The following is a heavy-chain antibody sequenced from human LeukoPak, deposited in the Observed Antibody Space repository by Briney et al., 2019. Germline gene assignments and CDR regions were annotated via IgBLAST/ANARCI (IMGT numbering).Heavy chain of an antibody. CDR1: GGTFSSYA. D-gene: IGHD5-18*01. CDR3: ARVGYSYGYNYMDV. CDR2: INPNSGGT. V-gene: IGHV1-2*02. Sequence: ASVKVSCKASGGTFSSYAISWVRQAPGQGLEWMGWINPNSGGTNYAQKFQGRVTMTRDTSISTAYMELSRLRSDDTAVYYCARVGYSYGYNYMDVWGKGTTVTISS. J-gene: IGHJ6*03.